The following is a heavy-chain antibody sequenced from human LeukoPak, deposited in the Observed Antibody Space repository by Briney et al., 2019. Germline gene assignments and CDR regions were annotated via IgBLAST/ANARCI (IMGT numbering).Heavy chain of an antibody. CDR3: ARARGYSYPDAFDI. V-gene: IGHV3-20*04. Sequence: GGSLRLSCGASGFTFDDYCMSWVRQAPGKGLEWVSGINWNGGSTGYADSVKGRFTISRDNAKNSLYLQMNSLRAEDTALYYCARARGYSYPDAFDIWGQGTMVTVSS. CDR2: INWNGGST. CDR1: GFTFDDYC. J-gene: IGHJ3*02. D-gene: IGHD5-18*01.